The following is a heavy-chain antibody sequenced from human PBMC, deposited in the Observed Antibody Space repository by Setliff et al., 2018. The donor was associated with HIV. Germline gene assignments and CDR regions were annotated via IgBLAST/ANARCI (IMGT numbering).Heavy chain of an antibody. CDR2: INHSGST. CDR1: GGSISSSSYY. CDR3: ARVLDGGNDY. D-gene: IGHD3-3*02. V-gene: IGHV4-39*07. J-gene: IGHJ4*02. Sequence: SETLSLTCTVSGGSISSSSYYWSWIRQPPGKGLEWIGEINHSGSTNYNPSLKSRVTISVDASKNQSSLKLSSVTAADTAVYYCARVLDGGNDYWGQGTLVTVSS.